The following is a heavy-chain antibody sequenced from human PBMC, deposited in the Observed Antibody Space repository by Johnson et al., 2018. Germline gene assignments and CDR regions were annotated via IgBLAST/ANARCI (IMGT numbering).Heavy chain of an antibody. CDR2: ISYDGRNK. CDR3: ARDSCAYSSSCQKVAFDI. J-gene: IGHJ3*02. V-gene: IGHV3-30*04. D-gene: IGHD6-13*01. CDR1: GFTFSSYA. Sequence: QVQLVQSGGGVVQPGRSLRLSCAASGFTFSSYAMHWVRQAPGKGLEWVAVISYDGRNKYYADSVKGRFTISRDNSKNTLYLQMNSLRAEDTAVYYCARDSCAYSSSCQKVAFDIWGQWTMVTVSS.